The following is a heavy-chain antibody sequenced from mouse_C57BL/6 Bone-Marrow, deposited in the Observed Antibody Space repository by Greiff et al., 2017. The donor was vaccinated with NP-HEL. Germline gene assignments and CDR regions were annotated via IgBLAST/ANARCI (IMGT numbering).Heavy chain of an antibody. Sequence: QVQLQQSGAELAKPGASVKLSCKASGYTFTSYWMHWVKQRPGQGLEWIGYINPSSGYTKYNQKFKDKATLTADKSSSTAYMQLSSLTYEDSAVYYCARRCSVVPSRFAYWGQGTLVTVSA. CDR1: GYTFTSYW. V-gene: IGHV1-7*01. CDR2: INPSSGYT. J-gene: IGHJ3*01. D-gene: IGHD1-1*01. CDR3: ARRCSVVPSRFAY.